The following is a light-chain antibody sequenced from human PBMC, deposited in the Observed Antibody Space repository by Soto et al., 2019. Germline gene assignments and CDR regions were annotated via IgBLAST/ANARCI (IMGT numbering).Light chain of an antibody. CDR3: QQSYSTPPTT. J-gene: IGKJ4*01. V-gene: IGKV1-39*01. Sequence: DIQMTQSPSSLSASVGDRVTIACRASQNINSYLNWYQQKPGKAPKLLIYAASSLQSGVPSRFSGSGSGTDFTLTISSLQPEDFATYSCQQSYSTPPTTFGGGTKVEIK. CDR1: QNINSY. CDR2: AAS.